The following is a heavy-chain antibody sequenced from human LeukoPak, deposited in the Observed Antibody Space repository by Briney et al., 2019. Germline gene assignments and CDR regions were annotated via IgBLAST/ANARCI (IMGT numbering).Heavy chain of an antibody. Sequence: SETLSLTCTVSGGSISSYYWSWIRQPPGKGLEWIGYIYYSGSTNYNPSLKSRVTISVDTSKNQFSLKLSSVTAADTAVYYCARRAVVGFDYWGQGTLVTVSS. D-gene: IGHD2-15*01. V-gene: IGHV4-59*12. J-gene: IGHJ4*02. CDR1: GGSISSYY. CDR2: IYYSGST. CDR3: ARRAVVGFDY.